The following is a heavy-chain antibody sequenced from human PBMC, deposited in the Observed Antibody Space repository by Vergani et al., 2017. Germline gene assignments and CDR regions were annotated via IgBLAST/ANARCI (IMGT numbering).Heavy chain of an antibody. J-gene: IGHJ5*02. CDR3: ARGKYYYDSSGPKGGNWFDP. CDR1: GYNVRSSS. Sequence: QVRLVQSGSELTKPVASVKLSCRAFGYNVRSSSLTWLRRAPGQGLEWVGWINPNSGGTNYAQKFQGRVTMTRDTSISTAYMELSRLRSDDTAVYYCARGKYYYDSSGPKGGNWFDPWGQGTLVTVSS. CDR2: INPNSGGT. V-gene: IGHV1-2*02. D-gene: IGHD3-22*01.